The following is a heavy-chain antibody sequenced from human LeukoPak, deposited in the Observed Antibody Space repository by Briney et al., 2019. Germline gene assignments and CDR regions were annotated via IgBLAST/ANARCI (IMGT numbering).Heavy chain of an antibody. Sequence: ASVKVSRKASGGTFSSYAINWVRQATGQGLEWMGWMNPNSGNTGYAQKFQGRVTMTRNTSISTAYMELSSLRSEDTAVYYCARALPSNYYYYMDVWGKGTTVTISS. CDR3: ARALPSNYYYYMDV. J-gene: IGHJ6*03. CDR1: GGTFSSYA. CDR2: MNPNSGNT. V-gene: IGHV1-8*02. D-gene: IGHD4-11*01.